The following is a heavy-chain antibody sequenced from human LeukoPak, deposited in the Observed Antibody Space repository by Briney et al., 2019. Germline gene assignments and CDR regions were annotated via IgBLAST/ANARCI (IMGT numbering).Heavy chain of an antibody. Sequence: PGGSLRLSCAAPGFTFSNYWMNWVRQAPGKGLEWVAFIRYDGSNKYYADSVKGRFTISRDNSKNTLYLQMNSLRPEDTAVYYCAKDFGLLTKPLYHYFYMDVWGKGTTVTVSS. CDR3: AKDFGLLTKPLYHYFYMDV. D-gene: IGHD3-3*01. CDR1: GFTFSNYW. V-gene: IGHV3-30*02. J-gene: IGHJ6*03. CDR2: IRYDGSNK.